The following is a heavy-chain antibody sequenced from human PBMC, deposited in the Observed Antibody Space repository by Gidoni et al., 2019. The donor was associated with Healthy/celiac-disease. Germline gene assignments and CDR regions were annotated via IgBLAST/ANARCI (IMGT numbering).Heavy chain of an antibody. Sequence: EVQLVESGGGLVQPGRSLRLSCAPSGFPFVDFARHWVRQAPGKGLEWVSGISWNSGSIGYADSVKGRFTISRDNAKNSLYLQMNSLRAEDTALYYCAKAAAPLYDFWSGYYDYWGQGTLVTVSS. CDR2: ISWNSGSI. D-gene: IGHD3-3*01. V-gene: IGHV3-9*01. CDR3: AKAAAPLYDFWSGYYDY. J-gene: IGHJ4*02. CDR1: GFPFVDFA.